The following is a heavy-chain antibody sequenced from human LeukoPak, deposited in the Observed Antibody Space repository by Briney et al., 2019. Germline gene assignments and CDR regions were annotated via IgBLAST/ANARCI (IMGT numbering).Heavy chain of an antibody. V-gene: IGHV3-30*02. CDR1: GFTFSSYG. J-gene: IGHJ3*02. CDR2: IRYDGSNK. Sequence: GGSLRLSCAASGFTFSSYGMHWVRQAPGKGLEWVAFIRYDGSNKYYADSVKGRFTISRDNSKNTLYLQMTSLRAEDTAVYYCAKDLFWNYGGNVFDIGGQGTMVTVSS. CDR3: AKDLFWNYGGNVFDI. D-gene: IGHD1-7*01.